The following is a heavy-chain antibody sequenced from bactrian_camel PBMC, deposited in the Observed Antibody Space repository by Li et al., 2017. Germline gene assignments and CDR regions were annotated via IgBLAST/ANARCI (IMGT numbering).Heavy chain of an antibody. J-gene: IGHJ4*01. Sequence: HVQLVESGGGSVQARGSLRLSCAGSGFTYSVWSMAWFREVPGKEREGVASLGTDTEDTVYANSVKGRFTISKDSATNTLNLQMNSLKPEDTAMYYCAAVGWVWAGYRFDPGRYNYWGPGTQVTVS. CDR1: GFTYSVWS. CDR3: AAVGWVWAGYRFDPGRYNY. CDR2: LGTDTEDT. D-gene: IGHD6*01. V-gene: IGHV3S63*01.